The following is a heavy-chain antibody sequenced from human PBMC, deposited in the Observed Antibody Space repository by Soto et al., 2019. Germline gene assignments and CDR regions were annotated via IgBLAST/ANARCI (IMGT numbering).Heavy chain of an antibody. D-gene: IGHD2-15*01. CDR3: AKDSRGGSSIYYYYMDV. J-gene: IGHJ6*03. V-gene: IGHV3-9*01. Sequence: EVQLVESGGGLVQPGRSLRLSCAASGFTFDDYAMHWVRQAPGKGLEWVSGISWNSGSIGYADSVKGRFTISRDNAKNSLYLQMNSLRAEDTALYYCAKDSRGGSSIYYYYMDVWGKGTTVTVSS. CDR2: ISWNSGSI. CDR1: GFTFDDYA.